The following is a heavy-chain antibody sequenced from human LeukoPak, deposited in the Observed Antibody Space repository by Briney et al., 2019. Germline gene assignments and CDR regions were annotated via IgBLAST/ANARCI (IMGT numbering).Heavy chain of an antibody. J-gene: IGHJ6*03. CDR3: ARDGGDLGPGTIRGSRFYYYYMDV. D-gene: IGHD3-16*01. CDR2: VHTSGNP. Sequence: SETLSLTCSVSGASISSGSDYWSWIRQPAGKALEWIGRVHTSGNPNYNPSLESRVSISIDRSKNQFSLELNSVTAADTAVYYCARDGGDLGPGTIRGSRFYYYYMDVWGKGTTVIVSS. V-gene: IGHV4-61*02. CDR1: GASISSGSDY.